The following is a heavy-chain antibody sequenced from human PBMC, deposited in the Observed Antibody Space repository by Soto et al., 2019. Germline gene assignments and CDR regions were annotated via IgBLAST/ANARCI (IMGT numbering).Heavy chain of an antibody. CDR3: AHAGDYDLLTFDH. V-gene: IGHV2-5*02. Sequence: PAQPLTLTCDFSGSSLSTHHMGGAWIRQPPGKALEWLALIYWDDDKRYSPSLKDRLAISKDTSSKQVVLTITNMDPGDTATYFCAHAGDYDLLTFDHWGPGTLVTVSS. D-gene: IGHD4-17*01. CDR1: GSSLSTHHMG. J-gene: IGHJ4*02. CDR2: IYWDDDK.